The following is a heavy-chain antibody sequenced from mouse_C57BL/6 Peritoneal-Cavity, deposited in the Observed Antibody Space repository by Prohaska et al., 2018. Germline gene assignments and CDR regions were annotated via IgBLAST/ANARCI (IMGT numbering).Heavy chain of an antibody. Sequence: GPELVKPGASVKISCKASGYSFTGYYMNWVKQSPEKSLEWIGEINPSTGGTTYNQKFKAKATLTVDKSSSTDYMQLKSLTPEDTVEYYLASSPPVLFAKWGQETLVTVSA. CDR2: INPSTGGT. CDR3: ASSPPVLFAK. J-gene: IGHJ3*01. CDR1: GYSFTGYY. V-gene: IGHV1-42*01.